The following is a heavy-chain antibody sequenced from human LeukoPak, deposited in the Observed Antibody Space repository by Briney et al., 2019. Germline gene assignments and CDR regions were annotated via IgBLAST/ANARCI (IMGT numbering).Heavy chain of an antibody. Sequence: GGSLRLSCAASGFTFSSYAMHWVRQAPGKGLEWVAVISYDGSNKYYADSVKGRFTISRDNSKNTLYLQMNSLRAEDTAVYYCARGGYRDCTNGVCYGWFDPWGQGTLVTVSS. CDR2: ISYDGSNK. D-gene: IGHD2-8*01. CDR1: GFTFSSYA. J-gene: IGHJ5*02. V-gene: IGHV3-30*04. CDR3: ARGGYRDCTNGVCYGWFDP.